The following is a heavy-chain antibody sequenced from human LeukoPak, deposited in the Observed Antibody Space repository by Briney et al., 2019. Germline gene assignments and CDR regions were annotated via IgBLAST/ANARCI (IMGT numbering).Heavy chain of an antibody. CDR3: AKDGGLWVSAHWGDS. J-gene: IGHJ4*02. V-gene: IGHV3-23*01. CDR2: MTTSDGNT. CDR1: GFTFSSYT. D-gene: IGHD7-27*01. Sequence: GGSLRLSCAASGFTFSSYTMSWVRQAPGKGLEWVSTMTTSDGNTYYADSVKGRFTVSRDNSKNTLFLQMNSLRAEDTAVYYCAKDGGLWVSAHWGDSWGRGTLVTVSS.